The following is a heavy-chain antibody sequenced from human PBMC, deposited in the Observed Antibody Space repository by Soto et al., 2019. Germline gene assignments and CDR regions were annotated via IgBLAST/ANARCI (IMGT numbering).Heavy chain of an antibody. CDR2: MNPNSGNT. CDR1: GYTFTSYD. J-gene: IGHJ6*03. D-gene: IGHD2-21*01. CDR3: ARSEYCGGDCYSGYYYYMDV. V-gene: IGHV1-8*01. Sequence: AASVKVSCKASGYTFTSYDINWVRQATGQGLEWMGWMNPNSGNTGYAQKFQGRVTMTRNASISTAYMELSSLRSEDTAVYYCARSEYCGGDCYSGYYYYMDVWGKGTTVTVSS.